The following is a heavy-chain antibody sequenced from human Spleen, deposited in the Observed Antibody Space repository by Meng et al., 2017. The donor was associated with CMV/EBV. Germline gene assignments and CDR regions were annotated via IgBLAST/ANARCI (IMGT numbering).Heavy chain of an antibody. D-gene: IGHD2-15*01. CDR2: IQYDGSN. J-gene: IGHJ4*02. Sequence: QVQLVESGGGVVQPGRSLRLSCAASGFTFSSYGMHWVRQAPGKGLEWVAFIQYDGSNYYADSVKGRFTISRDNSKNTLYLQMNSLRAEEDTAVYYCAKDERWGTYCSGGTCYFLDYWGQGTLVTVSS. V-gene: IGHV3-30*18. CDR3: AKDERWGTYCSGGTCYFLDY. CDR1: GFTFSSYG.